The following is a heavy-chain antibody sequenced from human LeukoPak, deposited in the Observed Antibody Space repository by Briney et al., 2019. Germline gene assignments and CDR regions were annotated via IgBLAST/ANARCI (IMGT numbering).Heavy chain of an antibody. J-gene: IGHJ6*03. Sequence: SVKVSCKASGGTFISYAISWVRQAPGQGLEWMGGIIPIFGTANYAQKFQGRVTITTDESTSTAYMELSSLRSEDTAVYYCARGSWYAKYYYYYYMDVWGKGTTVTVSS. V-gene: IGHV1-69*05. D-gene: IGHD2-2*01. CDR1: GGTFISYA. CDR3: ARGSWYAKYYYYYYMDV. CDR2: IIPIFGTA.